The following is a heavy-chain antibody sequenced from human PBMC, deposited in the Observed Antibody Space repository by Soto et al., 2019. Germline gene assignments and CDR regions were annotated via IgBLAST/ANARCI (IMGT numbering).Heavy chain of an antibody. CDR3: AKRQSFDFWSGYLPFFDY. V-gene: IGHV3-53*01. CDR1: GFTVSSNY. CDR2: IYSGGST. D-gene: IGHD3-3*01. Sequence: GGSLRLSCAASGFTVSSNYMSWVRQAPGKGLEWVSVIYSGGSTYYADSVKGRFTISRDDSKNTLYLHMSSLRVEDTAIYYCAKRQSFDFWSGYLPFFDYWGQGTPVTVSS. J-gene: IGHJ4*02.